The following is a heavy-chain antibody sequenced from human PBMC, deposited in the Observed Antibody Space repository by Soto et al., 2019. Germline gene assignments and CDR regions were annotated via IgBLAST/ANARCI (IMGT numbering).Heavy chain of an antibody. CDR1: GGSIRSGGYY. CDR3: ARGAPGEHGDAAWDPYYFAY. Sequence: SETLSLTCTVSGGSIRSGGYYWSWIRQYSGKGLEWIGYIYYSGSTYYNPSLKSRVIISGDTSKNQFSLKVSSVTAADTAVYYCARGAPGEHGDAAWDPYYFAYRGQGTLVTVSS. D-gene: IGHD4-17*01. J-gene: IGHJ4*02. V-gene: IGHV4-31*03. CDR2: IYYSGST.